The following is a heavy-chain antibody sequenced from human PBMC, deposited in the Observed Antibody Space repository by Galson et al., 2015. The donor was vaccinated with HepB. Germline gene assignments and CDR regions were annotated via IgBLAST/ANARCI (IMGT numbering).Heavy chain of an antibody. CDR3: AKSGYDASGYGFIDY. D-gene: IGHD3-22*01. CDR2: VSTSGDRT. CDR1: GFTFRNSA. Sequence: SLRLSCAASGFTFRNSAMTWVRQVPGKGLEWVSGVSTSGDRTYYPDSVRGRFSMSRDNSKNTVYLQMNDLRPEDTAIYYCAKSGYDASGYGFIDYWGQGSLVTVTS. J-gene: IGHJ4*02. V-gene: IGHV3-23*01.